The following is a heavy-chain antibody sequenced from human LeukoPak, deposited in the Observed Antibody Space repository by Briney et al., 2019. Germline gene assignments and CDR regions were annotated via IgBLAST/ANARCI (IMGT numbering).Heavy chain of an antibody. J-gene: IGHJ4*02. D-gene: IGHD3-22*01. V-gene: IGHV3-15*01. Sequence: GGSLRLSCAASGFTFSNAWMSWVRQAPGKGLEWVGRIKSKTDGGTTDYAAPVKGRFTISRDDSKNTLYLQMNSLRAEDTAVYYCAKDFSVYYHDSRVLDYWGQGTLVTVSS. CDR1: GFTFSNAW. CDR2: IKSKTDGGTT. CDR3: AKDFSVYYHDSRVLDY.